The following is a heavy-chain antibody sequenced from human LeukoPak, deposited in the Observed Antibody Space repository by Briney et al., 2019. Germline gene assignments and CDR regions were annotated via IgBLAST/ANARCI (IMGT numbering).Heavy chain of an antibody. D-gene: IGHD3-10*01. V-gene: IGHV1-18*01. CDR1: GYTFSTYW. CDR2: ISAYKGNT. J-gene: IGHJ3*01. CDR3: ARDLYYYGSGSYYDVFDV. Sequence: ASVKVSCKASGYTFSTYWISWVRQAPGQGLEWMGWISAYKGNTYYAQKLQGRVTMTTDTSTSTAYMELRSLRSDDTAIYYCARDLYYYGSGSYYDVFDVWGQGTMVTVSS.